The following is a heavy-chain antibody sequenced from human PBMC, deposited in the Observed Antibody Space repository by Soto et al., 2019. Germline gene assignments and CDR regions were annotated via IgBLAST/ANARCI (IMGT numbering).Heavy chain of an antibody. CDR2: IIPIFGTA. CDR1: GGTFSSYA. CDR3: ARDASRPRKTSGWRLYYYGMDV. Sequence: KVSCKASGGTFSSYAISWVRQAPGQGLEWMGGIIPIFGTANYAQKFQGRVTITADKSTSTAYMELSSLRSEDTAVYYCARDASRPRKTSGWRLYYYGMDVWGQGTTVTVSS. V-gene: IGHV1-69*06. J-gene: IGHJ6*02. D-gene: IGHD6-19*01.